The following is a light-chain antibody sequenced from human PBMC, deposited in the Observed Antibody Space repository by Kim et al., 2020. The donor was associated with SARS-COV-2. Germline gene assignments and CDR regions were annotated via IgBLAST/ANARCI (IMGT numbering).Light chain of an antibody. J-gene: IGLJ3*02. CDR2: EDN. CDR1: SGSIASNY. V-gene: IGLV6-57*03. Sequence: GQTVNISCTRSSGSIASNYVQWYQQRPGSAPTTVIYEDNQRPSGVPDRFSGSIDSSSNSASLTISGLKTEDEADYYCQSYDSSNWVFGGGTQLTVL. CDR3: QSYDSSNWV.